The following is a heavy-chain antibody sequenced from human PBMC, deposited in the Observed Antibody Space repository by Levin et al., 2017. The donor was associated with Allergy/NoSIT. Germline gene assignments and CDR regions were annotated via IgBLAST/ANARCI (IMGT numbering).Heavy chain of an antibody. CDR3: ARGYCSSSTNCYRMFDN. J-gene: IGHJ4*02. D-gene: IGHD2-2*01. V-gene: IGHV3-48*01. CDR1: GFTFISYS. Sequence: GGSLRLSCAASGFTFISYSMNWVRQAPGKGLEWVSYISSSSSTIYYADSVKGRFTISRDNAKNSLYLQMNSLRAEDTAVYYCARGYCSSSTNCYRMFDNWGQGTLVTVSS. CDR2: ISSSSSTI.